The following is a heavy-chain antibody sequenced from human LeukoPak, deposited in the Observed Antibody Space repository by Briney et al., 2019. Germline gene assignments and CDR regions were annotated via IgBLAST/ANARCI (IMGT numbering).Heavy chain of an antibody. V-gene: IGHV3-21*01. CDR2: ISSSSSYK. CDR1: GFTFSSYS. D-gene: IGHD6-13*01. Sequence: GGSLRLPCAASGFTFSSYSMNWVRQAPGKGLEWVSSISSSSSYKYYADSVKGRFTISRDNAKNSLYLQMNSLRAEDTAVYYCARDRVGSIAAAGTVDYWGQGTLVTVSS. J-gene: IGHJ4*02. CDR3: ARDRVGSIAAAGTVDY.